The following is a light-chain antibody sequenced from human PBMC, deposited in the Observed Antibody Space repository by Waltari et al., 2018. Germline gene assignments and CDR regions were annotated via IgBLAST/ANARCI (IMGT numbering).Light chain of an antibody. J-gene: IGKJ3*01. V-gene: IGKV4-1*01. Sequence: DIVMSQSPDSLAVSLGERATIQRMSSQSLSYRYNNRNYLAWYQQRPGQPPKQLIYWASLRESGVPDRFSGSGSGTDFTLTISSLQAEDVAIYYCHQYYTTPFTFGPGTTVDIK. CDR2: WAS. CDR3: HQYYTTPFT. CDR1: QSLSYRYNNRNY.